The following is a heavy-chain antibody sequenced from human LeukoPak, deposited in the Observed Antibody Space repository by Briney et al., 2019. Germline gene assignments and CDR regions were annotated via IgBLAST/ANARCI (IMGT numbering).Heavy chain of an antibody. J-gene: IGHJ5*01. Sequence: GGSLRLSCAVSGFTFSTYAMIWVRQAPGKGLEGVSGISGSGTKTYYADSVKGRFTISRDNSKNTLYLQMNSLRAEDTAVYFCAKDYNYDSAGLSLGSWGQGTLVTVSS. CDR2: ISGSGTKT. CDR1: GFTFSTYA. V-gene: IGHV3-23*01. D-gene: IGHD3-22*01. CDR3: AKDYNYDSAGLSLGS.